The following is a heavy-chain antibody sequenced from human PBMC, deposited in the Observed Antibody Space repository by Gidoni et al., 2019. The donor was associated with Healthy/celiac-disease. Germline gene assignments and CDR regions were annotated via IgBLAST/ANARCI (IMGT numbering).Heavy chain of an antibody. J-gene: IGHJ4*02. CDR1: GFSLSPSGVG. CDR3: AHSHLAYCGGDCQVFDY. CDR2: IYWDDDK. V-gene: IGHV2-5*02. Sequence: QITLKESGPTLVKPTQTLTLTCTFSGFSLSPSGVGVGWIRQPPGKALEWLALIYWDDDKRYSPSLKSRLTITKYTSKNQVVLTMTNMDPVDTATYYCAHSHLAYCGGDCQVFDYWGQGTLVTVSS. D-gene: IGHD2-21*02.